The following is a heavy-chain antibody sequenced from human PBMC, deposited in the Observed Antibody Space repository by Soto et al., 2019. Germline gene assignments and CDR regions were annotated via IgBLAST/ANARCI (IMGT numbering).Heavy chain of an antibody. D-gene: IGHD6-13*01. J-gene: IGHJ6*03. Sequence: SETLSLTCAVYGGSFSGYYWSWIRQPPGKGLEWIGEINHSGSTNYNPSLKSRVTISVDTSKNQFSLKLSSVTAADTAVYYCARGYAIAAARAHYYMDVWGKGTTVTVSS. V-gene: IGHV4-34*01. CDR1: GGSFSGYY. CDR2: INHSGST. CDR3: ARGYAIAAARAHYYMDV.